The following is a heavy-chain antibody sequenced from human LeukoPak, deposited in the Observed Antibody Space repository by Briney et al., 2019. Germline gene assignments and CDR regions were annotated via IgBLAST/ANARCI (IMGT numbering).Heavy chain of an antibody. J-gene: IGHJ4*02. V-gene: IGHV1-2*02. CDR2: INPNSGGT. Sequence: ASVKVSCKASGYTFTGYYMHWVRQAPGQGLEWMGWINPNSGGTNCAQKFQGRVTMTRDTSISTAYMELSRLRSDDTAVYYCARGGDDFWSGYYAYYFDYWGQGTLVTVSS. CDR3: ARGGDDFWSGYYAYYFDY. CDR1: GYTFTGYY. D-gene: IGHD3-3*01.